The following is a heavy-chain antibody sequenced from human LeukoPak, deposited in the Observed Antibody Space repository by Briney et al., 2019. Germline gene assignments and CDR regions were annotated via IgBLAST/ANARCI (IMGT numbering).Heavy chain of an antibody. D-gene: IGHD3-10*01. CDR1: GGSFSGYY. Sequence: SETLSLTCAVSGGSFSGYYWSWIRQPPGKGLEWIGEINHSGSTNYNPSLTSRVTISVDTTKNQFSLQLTSVTGADTAGDYRGRGGYYGSGNDFRFDPWGQGTLVTVSS. CDR2: INHSGST. CDR3: GRGGYYGSGNDFRFDP. J-gene: IGHJ5*02. V-gene: IGHV4-34*01.